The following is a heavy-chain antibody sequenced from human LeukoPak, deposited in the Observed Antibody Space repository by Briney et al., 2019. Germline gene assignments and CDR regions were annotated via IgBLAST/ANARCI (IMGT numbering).Heavy chain of an antibody. V-gene: IGHV4-34*01. J-gene: IGHJ4*02. CDR2: INHSGTT. CDR3: ARRILTMVRGVVSWVFDY. CDR1: GGSFSDYY. D-gene: IGHD3-10*01. Sequence: SETLSLTCAVYGGSFSDYYWSWIRQHPGKGLEWIGEINHSGTTNYNPSLKSRVTISVDTSKNQFSLKLRSVTAADTAVYYCARRILTMVRGVVSWVFDYWGQGTLVTVSS.